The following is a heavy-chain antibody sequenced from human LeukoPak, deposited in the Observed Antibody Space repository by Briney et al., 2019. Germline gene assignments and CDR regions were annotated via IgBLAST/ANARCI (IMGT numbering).Heavy chain of an antibody. V-gene: IGHV4-59*01. Sequence: SETLSLTCTVSGGSISSYYWSWIRQPPGKGLEWIGYIYCSGSTNYNPSLKSRVTISVDTSKNQFSLKLSSVTAADTAVYYCARVAVVTGFDYWGQGTLVTVSS. CDR2: IYCSGST. J-gene: IGHJ4*02. CDR1: GGSISSYY. D-gene: IGHD4-23*01. CDR3: ARVAVVTGFDY.